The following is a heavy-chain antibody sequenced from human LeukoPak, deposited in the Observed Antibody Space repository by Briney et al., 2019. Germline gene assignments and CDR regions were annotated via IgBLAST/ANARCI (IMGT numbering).Heavy chain of an antibody. CDR3: ARGEVWQWLVPEYFQH. D-gene: IGHD6-19*01. Sequence: NPSETLSLTCTVSGGSISSYYWSWIRQPPGKGLEWVGYIYYSGSTNYNPSLKSRVPISVDTSKNQFSLKLSSVTAADTAVYYCARGEVWQWLVPEYFQHWGQGTLVTVSS. CDR1: GGSISSYY. CDR2: IYYSGST. V-gene: IGHV4-59*01. J-gene: IGHJ1*01.